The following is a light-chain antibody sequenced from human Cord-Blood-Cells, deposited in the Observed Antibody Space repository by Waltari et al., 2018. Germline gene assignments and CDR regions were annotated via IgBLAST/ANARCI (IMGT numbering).Light chain of an antibody. J-gene: IGKJ4*01. CDR1: QSITSY. CDR3: QQSYSTPL. CDR2: AAS. V-gene: IGKV1-39*01. Sequence: DIQMTQSPSSLSASVGDRVTITCRASQSITSYLNWYQQTPGKAPKLLIYAASSLQSGVPSRFSGSGSGTYFTLTISSLQPEDFATYYCQQSYSTPLFGGGTKVEIK.